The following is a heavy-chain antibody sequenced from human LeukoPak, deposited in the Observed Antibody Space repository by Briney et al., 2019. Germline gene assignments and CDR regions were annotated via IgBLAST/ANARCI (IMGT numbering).Heavy chain of an antibody. J-gene: IGHJ4*02. CDR1: GFTFSSYA. D-gene: IGHD3-3*01. CDR2: ISGSGGST. CDR3: AKGAYDFWSGYQYYFDY. V-gene: IGHV3-23*01. Sequence: PGGSLRLSCAASGFTFSSYAMSWVRQAPGKGLEWVSAISGSGGSTYYADSVKGRFTISRDNSKNTLYLQMNSLRAEDTAVYYCAKGAYDFWSGYQYYFDYWGQGTLVTVSS.